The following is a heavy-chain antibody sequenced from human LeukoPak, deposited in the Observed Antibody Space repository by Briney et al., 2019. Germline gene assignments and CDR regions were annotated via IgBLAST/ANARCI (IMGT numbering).Heavy chain of an antibody. D-gene: IGHD6-13*01. V-gene: IGHV3-30-3*01. CDR1: GFTFSSYA. Sequence: PGGSLRLSCAASGFTFSSYAMHWVRQAPGKGLEWVAVISYDGSNKYYAASVKGRFTISRDTSKNTLYLQMNSLRAEDTAVYNCAKDRAADYYFDSWGQGTLVTVSS. CDR3: AKDRAADYYFDS. J-gene: IGHJ4*02. CDR2: ISYDGSNK.